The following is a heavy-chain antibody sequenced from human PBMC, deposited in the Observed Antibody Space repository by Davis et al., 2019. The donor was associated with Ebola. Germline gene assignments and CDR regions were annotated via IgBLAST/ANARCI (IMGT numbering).Heavy chain of an antibody. CDR2: IDWDDEK. CDR1: GFSINTGGER. CDR3: ARMGDYYYIDV. J-gene: IGHJ6*03. Sequence: SGPTLVKPTETLTLTCIFSGFSINTGGERVSWLRQPPGKALEWLAHIDWDDEKFFSKSLRTRLTISKDTSKNQVVLTMTNMDPVDTATYYCARMGDYYYIDVWGKGTTVTVSS. V-gene: IGHV2-70*04.